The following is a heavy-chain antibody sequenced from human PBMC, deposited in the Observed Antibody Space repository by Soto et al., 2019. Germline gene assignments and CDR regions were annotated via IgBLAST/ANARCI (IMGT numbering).Heavy chain of an antibody. Sequence: PGGSLRLSCAASGFTFSNYKMNWVRQAPGKGLEWISAISSGDSYIYYADSVKGRFTISRDDAKNSLYLQMSSLSVEDTAVYYCVRGMGYAVYYYYYGMDVWGQGTTVTVSS. CDR1: GFTFSNYK. CDR2: ISSGDSYI. D-gene: IGHD2-8*01. J-gene: IGHJ6*02. CDR3: VRGMGYAVYYYYYGMDV. V-gene: IGHV3-21*01.